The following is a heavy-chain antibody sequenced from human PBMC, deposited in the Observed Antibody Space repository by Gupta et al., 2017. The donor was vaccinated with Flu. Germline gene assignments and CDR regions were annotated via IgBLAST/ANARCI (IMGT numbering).Heavy chain of an antibody. J-gene: IGHJ5*01. D-gene: IGHD2-15*01. V-gene: IGHV4-61*03. CDR2: TYYTGGT. Sequence: KGPEWIGYTYYTGGTNYNPSLESRVTMSVDASKNHFSLEMNSVTAADTAVYYCAGRKTLAADTQGNDNWLDPWGQGTLVTVSS. CDR3: AGRKTLAADTQGNDNWLDP.